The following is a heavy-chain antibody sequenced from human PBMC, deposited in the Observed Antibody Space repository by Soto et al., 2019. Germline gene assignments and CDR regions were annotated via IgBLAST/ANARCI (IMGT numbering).Heavy chain of an antibody. CDR1: GSTFSKFG. CDR3: ARDGGSHGPSSFDS. CDR2: IWYDGSNK. D-gene: IGHD3-16*01. J-gene: IGHJ4*02. Sequence: VQLVESGGGVVQPGRSLRLSCVASGSTFSKFGMHWVRQAPGKGPEWVAVIWYDGSNKYYGESVKGRFSISRDNSKNTVYLDISSLRTEDTAVYYCARDGGSHGPSSFDSWGQGSLVIVSS. V-gene: IGHV3-33*01.